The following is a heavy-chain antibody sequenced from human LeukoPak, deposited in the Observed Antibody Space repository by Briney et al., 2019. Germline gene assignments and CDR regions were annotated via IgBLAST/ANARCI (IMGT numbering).Heavy chain of an antibody. CDR3: ARRGSGRTIDY. Sequence: GESLKISCKGSEYSFATYWIGWVRQMPGQGLEWMGIIFPGDSDTRYSPSFQGQVTISADKSISTAYLQWTSLKASDTAMYYCARRGSGRTIDYWGQGTLVTVSS. CDR2: IFPGDSDT. CDR1: EYSFATYW. D-gene: IGHD3-16*01. J-gene: IGHJ4*02. V-gene: IGHV5-51*01.